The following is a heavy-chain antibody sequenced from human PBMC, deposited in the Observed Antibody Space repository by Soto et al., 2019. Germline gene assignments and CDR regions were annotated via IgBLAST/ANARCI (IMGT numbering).Heavy chain of an antibody. CDR3: AMSRLYYYDSSGYYGGYFDY. Sequence: SETLSLTCTVSGGSISSSSYYWGWIRQPPGKGLEWIGSIYYSGSTYYNPSLKSRVAISVDTSKNQFSLKLSSVTAADTAVYYCAMSRLYYYDSSGYYGGYFDYWGQGTLVT. CDR1: GGSISSSSYY. V-gene: IGHV4-39*01. D-gene: IGHD3-22*01. J-gene: IGHJ4*02. CDR2: IYYSGST.